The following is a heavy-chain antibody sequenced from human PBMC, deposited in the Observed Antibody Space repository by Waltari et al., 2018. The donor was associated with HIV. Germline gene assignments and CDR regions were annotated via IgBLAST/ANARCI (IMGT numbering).Heavy chain of an antibody. V-gene: IGHV3-21*01. J-gene: IGHJ6*02. CDR1: GFTFSSYS. Sequence: EVQLVESGGGLVKPGGSLRLSCAASGFTFSSYSMHWVRQAPGTGLEWVSSISSSSSYIYYADSVKGRFTISRDNAKNSLYLQMNSLRAEDTAVYYCARDATLLGGRQRYYYYGMDVWGQGTTVTVSS. CDR2: ISSSSSYI. D-gene: IGHD3-16*01. CDR3: ARDATLLGGRQRYYYYGMDV.